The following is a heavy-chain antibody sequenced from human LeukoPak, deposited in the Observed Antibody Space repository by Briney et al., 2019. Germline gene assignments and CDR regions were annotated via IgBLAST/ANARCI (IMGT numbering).Heavy chain of an antibody. V-gene: IGHV1-8*01. Sequence: GASVKVSCKASGYTLTSYDINWVRQATGQGLEWMGWMSPNSGNTGYAQKFQGRVTMTRNTSISTAYMELSSLRSEDTAVYYCARGLEWFNWFDPWGQGTLVTVSS. D-gene: IGHD3-3*01. CDR1: GYTLTSYD. CDR2: MSPNSGNT. J-gene: IGHJ5*02. CDR3: ARGLEWFNWFDP.